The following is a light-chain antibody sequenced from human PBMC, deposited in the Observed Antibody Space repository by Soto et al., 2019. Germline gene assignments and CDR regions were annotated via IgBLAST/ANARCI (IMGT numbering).Light chain of an antibody. V-gene: IGLV2-14*01. J-gene: IGLJ1*01. CDR1: SSDVGNYNY. Sequence: QSALTQPASVSGSPGQSITISCTGTSSDVGNYNYVPWYQHHPGKAPKVMIYEVRNRPSGVSNRFSGSKSGNTASLTISGLQAEDEADYYCSSYSSTKTRVFGTGTKVTVL. CDR3: SSYSSTKTRV. CDR2: EVR.